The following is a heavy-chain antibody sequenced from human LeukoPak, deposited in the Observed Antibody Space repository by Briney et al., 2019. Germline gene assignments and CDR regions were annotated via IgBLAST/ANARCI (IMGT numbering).Heavy chain of an antibody. Sequence: PGGSLRLSCAASSITFTKAWMNWVRQAPGKGLEWVARIVSETVGGRTDYAASVKGRFTISRDDSKSTLFLQMSSLKIEDTALYYCATSITTPGAFDIWGQGVLVTVSS. CDR2: IVSETVGGRT. CDR1: SITFTKAW. D-gene: IGHD1-1*01. CDR3: ATSITTPGAFDI. V-gene: IGHV3-15*07. J-gene: IGHJ4*02.